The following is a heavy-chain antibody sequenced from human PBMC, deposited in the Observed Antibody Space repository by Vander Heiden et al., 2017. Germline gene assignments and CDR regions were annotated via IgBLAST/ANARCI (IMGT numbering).Heavy chain of an antibody. CDR3: SADFFDSSGYRY. J-gene: IGHJ4*02. V-gene: IGHV3-15*07. CDR1: DFSFGDAR. CDR2: IKTKSDGGTT. Sequence: EVPLVQSGGRLIKPGGSLSLSCAASDFSFGDARMNWVRQAPGKGLEWVGRIKTKSDGGTTDYAAPVQGRFTISRDDSKNTLYLQMNSLKTEDTAVYYCSADFFDSSGYRYWGQGSLVTVSS. D-gene: IGHD3-22*01.